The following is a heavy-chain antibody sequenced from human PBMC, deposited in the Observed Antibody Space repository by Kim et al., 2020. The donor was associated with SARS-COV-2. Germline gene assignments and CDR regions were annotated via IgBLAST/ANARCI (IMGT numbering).Heavy chain of an antibody. Sequence: SETLSLTCTVSGGSISSGGYYWSWIRQHPGKGLEWIGYIYYSGSTYYNPSLKSRVTISVDTSKNQFSLKLSSVTAADTAVYYCARGGTVGWFDPWGQGTLVTVSS. J-gene: IGHJ5*02. CDR1: GGSISSGGYY. CDR2: IYYSGST. CDR3: ARGGTVGWFDP. V-gene: IGHV4-31*03. D-gene: IGHD3-10*01.